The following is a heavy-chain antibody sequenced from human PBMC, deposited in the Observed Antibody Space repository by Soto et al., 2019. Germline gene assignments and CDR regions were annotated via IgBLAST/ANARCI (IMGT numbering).Heavy chain of an antibody. Sequence: SETLSLTCTVSGGSVSSGSYYWSWIRQPPGKGLEWIGYIYYSGSTNYNPSLKSRVTISVDTSKNRFSLKLSSVTAADTAVYYCARLVRGSSWYKDYYYYGMDVWGQGTTVTVSS. CDR3: ARLVRGSSWYKDYYYYGMDV. CDR1: GGSVSSGSYY. V-gene: IGHV4-61*01. J-gene: IGHJ6*02. D-gene: IGHD6-13*01. CDR2: IYYSGST.